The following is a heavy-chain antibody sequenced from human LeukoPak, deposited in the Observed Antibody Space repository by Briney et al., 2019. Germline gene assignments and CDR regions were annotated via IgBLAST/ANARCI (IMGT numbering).Heavy chain of an antibody. Sequence: PGGSLRLSCAASEFTFSSYAMSWVRQAPGKGLEWVSAISGSGGSTYYADSVKGRFTISRDNSKNTLYLQMNSLRAEDTAVYYCAKVPTSNGDYADYFDYWGQGTLVTVSS. CDR3: AKVPTSNGDYADYFDY. V-gene: IGHV3-23*01. J-gene: IGHJ4*02. CDR1: EFTFSSYA. CDR2: ISGSGGST. D-gene: IGHD4-17*01.